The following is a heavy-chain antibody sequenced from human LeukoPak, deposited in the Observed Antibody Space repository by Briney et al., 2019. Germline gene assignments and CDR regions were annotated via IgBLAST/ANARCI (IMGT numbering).Heavy chain of an antibody. J-gene: IGHJ4*02. D-gene: IGHD3-22*01. Sequence: GGSLRLSCAASGFTFSDFYMSWIRQAPGKGLEWISYISSSGSSTNYANSVKGRFTISRDNAKNSLYLQMNNLRAEDTAVYYCARDLIHRSGEADYWGQGTLVTVSS. CDR3: ARDLIHRSGEADY. V-gene: IGHV3-11*05. CDR2: ISSSGSST. CDR1: GFTFSDFY.